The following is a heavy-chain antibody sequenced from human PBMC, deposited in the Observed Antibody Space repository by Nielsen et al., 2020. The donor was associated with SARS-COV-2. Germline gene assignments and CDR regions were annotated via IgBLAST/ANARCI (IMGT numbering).Heavy chain of an antibody. CDR2: ISSSSSTI. Sequence: GESLKISCAASGFTFSSYAMNWVRQAPGKGLEWVSYISSSSSTIYYADSVKGRFTISRDNAKNSLYLQMNSLRAEDTAVYYCARDPIADYWGQGTLVTVSS. J-gene: IGHJ4*02. V-gene: IGHV3-48*01. CDR1: GFTFSSYA. CDR3: ARDPIADY.